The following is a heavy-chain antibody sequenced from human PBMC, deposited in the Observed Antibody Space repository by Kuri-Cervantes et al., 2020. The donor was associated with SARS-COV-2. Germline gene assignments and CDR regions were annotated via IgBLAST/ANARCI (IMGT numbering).Heavy chain of an antibody. Sequence: ASVKVSCKASGYTFNIYDIHWVRQATGQGLEWMGWMNPNSGITGYAQKFQGRVTMTRDTSRSTAYMELSSLKSEDTAVYFCARYLDWERGIDPWGQGSLVTVSS. D-gene: IGHD3/OR15-3a*01. CDR2: MNPNSGIT. J-gene: IGHJ5*02. V-gene: IGHV1-8*02. CDR1: GYTFNIYD. CDR3: ARYLDWERGIDP.